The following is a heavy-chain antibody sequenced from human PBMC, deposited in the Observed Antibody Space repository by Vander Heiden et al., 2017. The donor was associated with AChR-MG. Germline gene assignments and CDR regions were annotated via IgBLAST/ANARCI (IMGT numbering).Heavy chain of an antibody. Sequence: QVQLQESGPGLVKPSQTLSLTCTVPGCSISSGTYYWSWIRQPAGKGLEGIGRIDTSGSIKYNPSLESRVTISVDTSKKQFSLNLSSVTAADTAVYYWARGDSGSYYFYWGQGILVTVSS. CDR2: IDTSGSI. D-gene: IGHD1-26*01. V-gene: IGHV4-61*02. J-gene: IGHJ4*02. CDR1: GCSISSGTYY. CDR3: ARGDSGSYYFY.